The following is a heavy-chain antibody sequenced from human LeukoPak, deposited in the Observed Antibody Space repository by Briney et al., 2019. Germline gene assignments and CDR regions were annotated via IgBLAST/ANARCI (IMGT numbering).Heavy chain of an antibody. CDR3: ARDTTVHFDY. V-gene: IGHV4-39*02. D-gene: IGHD4-17*01. CDR1: GGSISSSSYY. J-gene: IGHJ4*02. Sequence: QASETLSLTCTVSGGSISSSSYYWGWIRQPPGKGLEWIGSIYYSGSTYYNPSLKSRVTISVDTSKNQFSLKLSSVTAADTAVYYCARDTTVHFDYWGQGTLVTVSS. CDR2: IYYSGST.